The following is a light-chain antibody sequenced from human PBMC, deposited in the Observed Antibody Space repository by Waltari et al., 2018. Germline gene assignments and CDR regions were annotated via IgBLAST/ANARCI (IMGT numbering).Light chain of an antibody. J-gene: IGKJ4*01. V-gene: IGKV3-15*01. CDR2: GAS. CDR1: HSVRST. Sequence: EVVMTQSPATLSVSVGARATLSCRASHSVRSTLAWYQQKPGQAPRLLIYGASTRASGIPARFSGSGSGTEFTLTISSLQSEDFAVYFCQQYNDWPLTFGGGTKVEIK. CDR3: QQYNDWPLT.